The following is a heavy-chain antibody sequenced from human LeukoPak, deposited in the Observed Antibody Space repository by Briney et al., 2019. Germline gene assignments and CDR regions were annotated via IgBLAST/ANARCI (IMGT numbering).Heavy chain of an antibody. V-gene: IGHV5-10-1*01. J-gene: IGHJ6*04. CDR3: ARLPTGYSSSWYTPDYYYGMDV. CDR2: IDPSDSYT. D-gene: IGHD6-13*01. CDR1: GSSFTSYW. Sequence: GASLRISCEGSGSSFTSYWSSWVRQMPGKGLEWMGRIDPSDSYTNYSPSFQGHVTISADKSISTAYLQWSSLKASDTAMYYCARLPTGYSSSWYTPDYYYGMDVWGKGTTVTVSS.